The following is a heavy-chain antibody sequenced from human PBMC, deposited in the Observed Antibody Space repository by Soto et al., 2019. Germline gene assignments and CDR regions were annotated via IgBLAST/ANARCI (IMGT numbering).Heavy chain of an antibody. CDR1: GDSVSSNSAG. CDR2: TYYKSKWYY. CDR3: ARGEQYSGRIFDY. V-gene: IGHV6-1*01. J-gene: IGHJ4*01. D-gene: IGHD1-26*01. Sequence: SQTLSLTCAITGDSVSSNSAGWSWVRQSPSRGLEWLGRTYYKSKWYYEYAVSVRGRITINPDTSKNQYSLQLNSVTPEDTAVYFCARGEQYSGRIFDYCGQGTLVTV.